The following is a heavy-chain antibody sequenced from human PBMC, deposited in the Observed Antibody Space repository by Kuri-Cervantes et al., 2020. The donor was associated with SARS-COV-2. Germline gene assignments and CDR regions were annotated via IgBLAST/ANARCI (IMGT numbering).Heavy chain of an antibody. D-gene: IGHD4-17*01. CDR3: ARVGDGRGNDAFDI. Sequence: SVKVSCKASGGTFSSYAISWVRQAPGQGLEWMGGIIPILGIANYAQKFQGRVTITADKSTSTAYMELSSLRSEDMAVYYCARVGDGRGNDAFDIWGQGTMVTVSS. V-gene: IGHV1-69*10. CDR1: GGTFSSYA. J-gene: IGHJ3*02. CDR2: IIPILGIA.